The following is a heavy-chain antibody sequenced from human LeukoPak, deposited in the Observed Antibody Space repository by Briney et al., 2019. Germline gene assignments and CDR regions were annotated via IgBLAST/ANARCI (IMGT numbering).Heavy chain of an antibody. J-gene: IGHJ4*02. D-gene: IGHD1-26*01. CDR2: ISGSGGST. CDR1: GFTFSHAW. Sequence: GGSLRLSCAASGFTFSHAWMSWVRQAPGKGLEWVSGISGSGGSTYYADSVKGRFSISRDNSKNTLYLQLNSLRVEDTAEYYCAKAHGGSYHSGIDWGQGTLVIVSS. CDR3: AKAHGGSYHSGID. V-gene: IGHV3-23*01.